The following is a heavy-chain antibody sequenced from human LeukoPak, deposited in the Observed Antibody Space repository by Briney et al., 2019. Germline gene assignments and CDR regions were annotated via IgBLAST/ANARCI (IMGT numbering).Heavy chain of an antibody. J-gene: IGHJ1*01. CDR3: ARGYHSGSYYHH. CDR2: INQSGST. CDR1: GGSISSYY. V-gene: IGHV4-34*01. D-gene: IGHD1-26*01. Sequence: SETLSLTCTVSGGSISSYYWSWVRQPPGKGLEWIGEINQSGSTNYNPSLKSRVTISVDTSKNQFSLKLSSVTAADTAVYYCARGYHSGSYYHHWGQGTLVTVSS.